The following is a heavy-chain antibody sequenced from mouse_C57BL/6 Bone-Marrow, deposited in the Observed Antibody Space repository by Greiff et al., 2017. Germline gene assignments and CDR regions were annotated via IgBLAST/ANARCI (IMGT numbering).Heavy chain of an antibody. CDR1: GYTFTSYW. Sequence: QVQLQQPGTELVKPGASVKLSCKASGYTFTSYWMHWVKQRPGQGLEWIGNINPSNGGTNYNEKFKSKATLTVAKSSSTAYMQLSSLTSEDSAVYYCARGDYYASYYFDYWGKGTTLTVSS. J-gene: IGHJ2*01. CDR3: ARGDYYASYYFDY. V-gene: IGHV1-53*01. CDR2: INPSNGGT. D-gene: IGHD1-1*01.